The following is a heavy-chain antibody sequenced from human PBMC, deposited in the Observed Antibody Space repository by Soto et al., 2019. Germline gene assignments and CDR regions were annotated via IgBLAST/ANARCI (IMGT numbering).Heavy chain of an antibody. D-gene: IGHD6-13*01. Sequence: SVKVSCKASGGTFSSYTISWVRQAPGQGLEWMGRIIPILGIANYAQKFQGRVTITADKSTSTAYMELSSLRSEDTAVYYCARGIAAAGRDDAFDIWGQGTMVTVSS. V-gene: IGHV1-69*02. CDR3: ARGIAAAGRDDAFDI. J-gene: IGHJ3*02. CDR2: IIPILGIA. CDR1: GGTFSSYT.